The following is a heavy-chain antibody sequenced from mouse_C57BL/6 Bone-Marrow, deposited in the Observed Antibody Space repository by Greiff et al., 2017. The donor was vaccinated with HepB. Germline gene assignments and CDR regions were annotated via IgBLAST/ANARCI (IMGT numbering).Heavy chain of an antibody. CDR3: ARHAGSNYVRFAY. J-gene: IGHJ3*01. D-gene: IGHD2-5*01. CDR1: GFTFSSYG. CDR2: ISSGGSYT. Sequence: EVMLVESGGDLVKPGGSLKLSCAASGFTFSSYGLSWVRQTPDKRLEWVATISSGGSYTYYPDSVKGRFTISRDNAKNTLYLQMSSLKSEDTAMYYCARHAGSNYVRFAYWGQGTLVTVSA. V-gene: IGHV5-6*01.